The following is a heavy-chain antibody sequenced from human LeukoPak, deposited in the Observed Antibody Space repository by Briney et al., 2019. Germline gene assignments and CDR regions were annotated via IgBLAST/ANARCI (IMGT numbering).Heavy chain of an antibody. V-gene: IGHV4-59*01. CDR2: IYYSGST. D-gene: IGHD2-21*02. J-gene: IGHJ4*02. CDR1: GGSITSYY. Sequence: SETLSLTCTVSGGSITSYYWSWIRQPPGKGMEWIGYIYYSGSTNYSPSLKSRVTISVDTSKNQFSLKLSSVTAADTAVYYCARETAYCGGDCFTLLDYWGQGTLVTVSS. CDR3: ARETAYCGGDCFTLLDY.